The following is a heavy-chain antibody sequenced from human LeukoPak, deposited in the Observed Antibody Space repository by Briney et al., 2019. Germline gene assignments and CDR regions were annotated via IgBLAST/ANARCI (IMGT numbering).Heavy chain of an antibody. CDR1: GFSFSSHA. D-gene: IGHD6-13*01. CDR3: ARHGSWSFDY. Sequence: GGSLRLSCAASGFSFSSHAMSWVRQAPGKGLEWVSAITSGSGSNVYYTDSLKGRFTISRDNSKNTLYLHMNSLRAEDTAVYYCARHGSWSFDYWGQGTLLTVSA. V-gene: IGHV3-23*01. CDR2: ITSGSGSNV. J-gene: IGHJ4*02.